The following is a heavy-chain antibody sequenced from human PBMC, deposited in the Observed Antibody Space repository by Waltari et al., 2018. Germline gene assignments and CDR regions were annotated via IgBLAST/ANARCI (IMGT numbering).Heavy chain of an antibody. CDR1: GGTISSYA. Sequence: QVQLVQSGAEVKKPGSSVQLSCKASGGTISSYAISGVRPAPGQGLEWMGGIIPIFGTANYAQKFQGRVTITADESTSTAYMELSSLRSEDTAVYYCARFYYDFWSGYLSWGQGTLVTVSS. J-gene: IGHJ4*02. V-gene: IGHV1-69*01. D-gene: IGHD3-3*01. CDR2: IIPIFGTA. CDR3: ARFYYDFWSGYLS.